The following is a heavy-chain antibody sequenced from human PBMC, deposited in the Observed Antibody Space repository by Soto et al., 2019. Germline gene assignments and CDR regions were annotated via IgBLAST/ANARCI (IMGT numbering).Heavy chain of an antibody. CDR2: IYYSGST. J-gene: IGHJ4*02. Sequence: SETLSLTCTVSGGSISSSSYYWGWIRQPPGKGLEWIGSIYYSGSTYYNPSLKSRVTISVDTSKNQFSLKLSSVTAADTAVYYCARSHRYDFWSGYYALFDYWGQGTLVTVSS. CDR1: GGSISSSSYY. V-gene: IGHV4-39*01. D-gene: IGHD3-3*01. CDR3: ARSHRYDFWSGYYALFDY.